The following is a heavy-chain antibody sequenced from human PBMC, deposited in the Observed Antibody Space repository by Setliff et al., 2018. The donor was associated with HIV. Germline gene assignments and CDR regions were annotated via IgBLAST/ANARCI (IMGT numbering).Heavy chain of an antibody. CDR3: ARAIFGIVYYYMDV. Sequence: SETLSLTCAVNGGSFSGYYWSWIRQPPGKGLEWIGESDHSGSTNYNPSLKSRVTISVDTSKSQFSLKLTSVTAADTAVYYCARAIFGIVYYYMDVWGKGTTVTVSS. CDR2: SDHSGST. V-gene: IGHV4-34*01. CDR1: GGSFSGYY. D-gene: IGHD3-3*01. J-gene: IGHJ6*03.